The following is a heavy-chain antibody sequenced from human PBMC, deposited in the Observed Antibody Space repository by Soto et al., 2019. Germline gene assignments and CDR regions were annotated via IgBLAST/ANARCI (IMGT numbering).Heavy chain of an antibody. D-gene: IGHD3-10*01. CDR1: GFTFSSYG. J-gene: IGHJ6*02. CDR2: ISYDGSNK. Sequence: QVQLVESGGGVVQPGRSLRLSCAASGFTFSSYGMHWVRQAPGKGLEWVAVISYDGSNKYYADSVKGRFTISRDNSKNTLYLQMNSLRAEDTAVYYCEKNYGSGRGYYYGMDVWGQGTTVTVSS. V-gene: IGHV3-30*18. CDR3: EKNYGSGRGYYYGMDV.